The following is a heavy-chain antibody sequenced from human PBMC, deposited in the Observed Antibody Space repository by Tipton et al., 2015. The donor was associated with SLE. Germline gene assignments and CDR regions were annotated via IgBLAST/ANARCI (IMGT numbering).Heavy chain of an antibody. V-gene: IGHV4-59*01. CDR2: IYYSGST. J-gene: IGHJ5*02. D-gene: IGHD6-19*01. Sequence: LRLSCTVSGGSNSSDYSSWIRQPTGKGLEWIGYIYYSGSTNYNPSLKSRVTITVDTSKNQFSLKLSSVTAADTAVYYCARGWWFDPWGQGTLVTVSS. CDR1: GGSNSSDY. CDR3: ARGWWFDP.